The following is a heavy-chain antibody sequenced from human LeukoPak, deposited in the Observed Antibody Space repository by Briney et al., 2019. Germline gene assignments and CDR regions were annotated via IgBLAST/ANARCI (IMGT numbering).Heavy chain of an antibody. CDR1: GFSFSSYA. CDR3: ARDHGSSVWYIEPYFDY. V-gene: IGHV3-64*01. J-gene: IGHJ4*02. CDR2: ISSNGGST. D-gene: IGHD6-19*01. Sequence: GGSLRLSCAASGFSFSSYAMHWVRQAPGKGLESVSAISSNGGSTNYANSVKGRFTISRDKSKNTLYLQMGSLRVEDMAVYYCARDHGSSVWYIEPYFDYWGQGTLVTVSS.